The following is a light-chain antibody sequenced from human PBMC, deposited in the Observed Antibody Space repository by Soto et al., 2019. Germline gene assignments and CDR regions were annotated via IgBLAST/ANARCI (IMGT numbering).Light chain of an antibody. CDR3: SSYTSSSTSYV. CDR2: EVS. V-gene: IGLV2-14*01. CDR1: SSDVGGYNY. J-gene: IGLJ1*01. Sequence: SVLTQPASVSGSPGQSITISCTGTSSDVGGYNYVSWYQQHPGKAPKLMIFEVSNRPSGVSNRFSGSKSGNTASLTISGLQAEDEADYYCSSYTSSSTSYVFATGTKVTVL.